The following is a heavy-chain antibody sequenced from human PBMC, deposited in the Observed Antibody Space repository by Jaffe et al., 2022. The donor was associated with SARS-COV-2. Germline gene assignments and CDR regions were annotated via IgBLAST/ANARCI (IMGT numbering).Heavy chain of an antibody. CDR1: GFTFSSYA. CDR2: ISGSGGST. J-gene: IGHJ6*02. CDR3: AKRIAVAGTIYYGMDV. D-gene: IGHD6-19*01. Sequence: EVQLLESGGGLVQPGGSLRLSCAASGFTFSSYAMSWVRQAPGKGLEWVSAISGSGGSTYYADSVKGRFTISRDNSKNTLYLQMNSLRAEDTAVYYCAKRIAVAGTIYYGMDVWGQGTTVTVSS. V-gene: IGHV3-23*01.